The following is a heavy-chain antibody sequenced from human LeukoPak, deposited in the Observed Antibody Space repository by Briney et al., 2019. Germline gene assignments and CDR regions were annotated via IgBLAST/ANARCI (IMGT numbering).Heavy chain of an antibody. D-gene: IGHD5-18*01. CDR3: ARCGYAPILWYFDL. CDR2: IYHSGST. Sequence: SETLSLTCAVSGYSISSGYYWGWIRQPPGKGLECIGSIYHSGSTYYNPSLKSRVTISVDTSKNQFSLKLSSVTAADTAVYYCARCGYAPILWYFDLWGRGTLVTVSS. J-gene: IGHJ2*01. V-gene: IGHV4-38-2*01. CDR1: GYSISSGYY.